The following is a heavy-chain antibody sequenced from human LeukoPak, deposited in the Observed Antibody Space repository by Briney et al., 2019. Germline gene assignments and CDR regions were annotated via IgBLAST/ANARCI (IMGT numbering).Heavy chain of an antibody. CDR2: INLNSGGT. CDR1: GYIFTDYY. Sequence: ASVKVSCKASGYIFTDYYIHWVRQAPGQGLEWMGWINLNSGGTNYAQTFQGRVTVTRDTSISTAYMELNRLISDDTAVYYCARVGRSVVIPAATGAYFDYWGQGTLVTVSS. D-gene: IGHD2-2*01. V-gene: IGHV1-2*02. CDR3: ARVGRSVVIPAATGAYFDY. J-gene: IGHJ4*02.